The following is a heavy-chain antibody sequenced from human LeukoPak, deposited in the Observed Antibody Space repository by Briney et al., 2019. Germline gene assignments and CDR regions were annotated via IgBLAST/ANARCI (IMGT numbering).Heavy chain of an antibody. V-gene: IGHV1-69*06. Sequence: ASVKVSCKASGGTFSSYAISWVRQAPGQGLEWMGGIIPIFGTANYAQKFRGRVTITADKSTSTAYMELSSLRSEDTAVYYCARVAGSGSYYSDYWGQGTLVTVSS. CDR3: ARVAGSGSYYSDY. CDR1: GGTFSSYA. CDR2: IIPIFGTA. J-gene: IGHJ4*02. D-gene: IGHD3-10*01.